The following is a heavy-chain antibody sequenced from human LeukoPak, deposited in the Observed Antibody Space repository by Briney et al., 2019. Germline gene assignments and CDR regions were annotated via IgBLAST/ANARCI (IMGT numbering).Heavy chain of an antibody. Sequence: GESLKISCKGSGYSLSSYWIGWVRQMPGKGLEWMGIIYPGDSNTRYSPSFQGQVTISADKSISTAYLQWSSLKASDTAMYYCARRRAVAGRYYFDYWGQGTLVTVSS. J-gene: IGHJ4*02. CDR2: IYPGDSNT. CDR3: ARRRAVAGRYYFDY. CDR1: GYSLSSYW. V-gene: IGHV5-51*01. D-gene: IGHD6-19*01.